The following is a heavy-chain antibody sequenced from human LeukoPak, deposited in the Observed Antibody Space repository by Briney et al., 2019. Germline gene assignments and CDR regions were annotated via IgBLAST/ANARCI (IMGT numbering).Heavy chain of an antibody. CDR1: GYTFTGCY. J-gene: IGHJ3*02. CDR3: ARTSAPNSSSWYGGSNAFDI. D-gene: IGHD6-13*01. CDR2: INPNSGGT. V-gene: IGHV1-2*02. Sequence: ASVKVSCKASGYTFTGCYMHWVRQAPGQGLEWMGWINPNSGGTNYAQKFQGRVTMTRDTSISTAYMELSRLRSDDTAVYYCARTSAPNSSSWYGGSNAFDIWGQGTMVTVSS.